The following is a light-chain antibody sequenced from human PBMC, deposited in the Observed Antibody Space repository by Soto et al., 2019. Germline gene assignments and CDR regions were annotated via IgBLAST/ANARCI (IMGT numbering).Light chain of an antibody. CDR2: DVS. V-gene: IGLV2-14*01. CDR1: SRFVGGYIY. CDR3: SSYTISSTRV. J-gene: IGLJ1*01. Sequence: QSVLTQPASVSGSPGQSITLSCAGTSRFVGGYIYVSWYQQHPGKAPKLMIYDVSNRPSGVSNRFSGSKSGNTASLTISGLQAEDEADYYCSSYTISSTRVFGTGTKVTVL.